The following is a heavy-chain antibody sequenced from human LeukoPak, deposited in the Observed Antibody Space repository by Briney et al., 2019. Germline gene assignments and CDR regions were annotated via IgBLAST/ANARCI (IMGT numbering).Heavy chain of an antibody. D-gene: IGHD3-22*01. CDR3: ARHGGPSESRGYLDDLDS. Sequence: SETLSLTCTVSGGSISGYYWSWIRQSPQKGQEHIWSTHYSGRTNYNPSLKSRVTISLDMSQNQFSLKLNSVTAADTAVYYCARHGGPSESRGYLDDLDSWGHGSLVTVSS. CDR2: THYSGRT. J-gene: IGHJ5*01. V-gene: IGHV4-59*08. CDR1: GGSISGYY.